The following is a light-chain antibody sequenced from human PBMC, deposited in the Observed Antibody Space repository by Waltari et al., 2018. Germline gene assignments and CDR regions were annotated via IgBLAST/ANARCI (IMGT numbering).Light chain of an antibody. CDR3: MQSLQTLWT. V-gene: IGKV2-28*01. CDR1: QGLLSSNGKNY. CDR2: LGC. Sequence: QGLLSSNGKNYLGWHMQKPGQSRHVLIYLGCNRASGVPNRFSGSGSGTDFTLRISRVEAEDVGFYYCMQSLQTLWTFGPGTKVEIK. J-gene: IGKJ1*01.